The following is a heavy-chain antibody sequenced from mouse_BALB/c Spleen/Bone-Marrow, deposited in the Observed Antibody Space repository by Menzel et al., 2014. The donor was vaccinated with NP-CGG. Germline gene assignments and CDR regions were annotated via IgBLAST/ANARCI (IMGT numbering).Heavy chain of an antibody. CDR3: ARRDCDDYDGGAWFAY. CDR2: IFPGDGST. D-gene: IGHD2-4*01. V-gene: IGHV1S56*01. J-gene: IGHJ3*01. Sequence: QVQLQQSGAELVKPGASVKLSCKASGYTFTSYDINWVRQRPEQGLEWIGWIFPGDGSTKYNEKFKGKATLTTDKSSSKASMQPSRLPSEDSTVYFCARRDCDDYDGGAWFAYWGQGTLVTVSA. CDR1: GYTFTSYD.